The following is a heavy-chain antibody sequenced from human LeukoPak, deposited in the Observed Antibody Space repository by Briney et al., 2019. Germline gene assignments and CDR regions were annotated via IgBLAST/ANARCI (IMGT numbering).Heavy chain of an antibody. J-gene: IGHJ6*04. CDR3: ARDLLYYYDSSGMDV. V-gene: IGHV4-38-2*02. D-gene: IGHD3-22*01. CDR2: IYHSGST. Sequence: SETLSLTCTVSGYSISSGYYWGWIRQPPGKGLEWIGSIYHSGSTYYNPSLKSRVTISVDTSKNQFSLKLSSVTAADTAVYYCARDLLYYYDSSGMDVWGKGTTVTVSS. CDR1: GYSISSGYY.